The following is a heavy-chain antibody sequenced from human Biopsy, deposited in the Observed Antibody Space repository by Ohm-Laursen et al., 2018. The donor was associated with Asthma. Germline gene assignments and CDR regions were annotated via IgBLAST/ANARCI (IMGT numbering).Heavy chain of an antibody. D-gene: IGHD3-22*01. Sequence: SLRLSCAASGFKFDEYTMHWVRQAPGKGLEWVPGISWNSATIGYADSVEGRFTISRDNAKNSVFLHMDSLRPEDTAFYYCAKVRSDWVITESFDYWGQGALVTVSS. CDR2: ISWNSATI. CDR3: AKVRSDWVITESFDY. CDR1: GFKFDEYT. V-gene: IGHV3-9*01. J-gene: IGHJ4*02.